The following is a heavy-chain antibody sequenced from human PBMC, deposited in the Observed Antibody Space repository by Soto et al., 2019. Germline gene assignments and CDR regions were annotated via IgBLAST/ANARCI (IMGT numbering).Heavy chain of an antibody. CDR3: TRDQGGSYDSWFDP. V-gene: IGHV1-18*01. J-gene: IGHJ5*02. CDR1: VYTFNSYG. CDR2: ISAYNGNT. D-gene: IGHD1-26*01. Sequence: ASVKVSCKASVYTFNSYGIRWVRQAPGQGLEWMGWISAYNGNTNYAQKLQGRVTMTTDTSTSTAYMELNSLRVDDTAVYFCTRDQGGSYDSWFDPWGQGTLVTVSS.